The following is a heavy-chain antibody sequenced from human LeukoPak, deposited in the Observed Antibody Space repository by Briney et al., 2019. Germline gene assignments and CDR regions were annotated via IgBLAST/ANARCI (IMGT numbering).Heavy chain of an antibody. J-gene: IGHJ5*02. CDR3: ARVKGIAAARRWGWFDP. Sequence: SETLSLTCTVSGGSISSYYWSWIRQPPGKGLEWIGYIYYSGSTDYNPSLKSRVTISVDTSKNQFSLKLSSVTAADTAVYYCARVKGIAAARRWGWFDPWGQGTLVTVSS. CDR1: GGSISSYY. V-gene: IGHV4-59*12. D-gene: IGHD6-13*01. CDR2: IYYSGST.